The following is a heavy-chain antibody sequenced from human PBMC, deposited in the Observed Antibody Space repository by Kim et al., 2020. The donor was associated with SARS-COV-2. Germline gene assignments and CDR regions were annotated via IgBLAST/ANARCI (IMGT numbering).Heavy chain of an antibody. D-gene: IGHD2-21*02. J-gene: IGHJ3*02. CDR3: ARFSHPRPDCGGDCSDAFDI. CDR1: GGSISSYY. CDR2: IYYSGST. Sequence: SETLSLTCTVSGGSISSYYWSWIRQPPGKGLEWIGYIYYSGSTNYNPSLKSRVTISVDTSKNQFSLKLSSVTAADTAVYYCARFSHPRPDCGGDCSDAFDIWGQGTMVTVSS. V-gene: IGHV4-59*01.